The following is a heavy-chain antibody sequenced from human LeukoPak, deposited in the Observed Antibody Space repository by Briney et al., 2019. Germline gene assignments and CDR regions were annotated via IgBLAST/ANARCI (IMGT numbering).Heavy chain of an antibody. CDR1: GGLFSGYY. D-gene: IGHD3-16*02. Sequence: SETLSLTCAVYGGLFSGYYWSWIRQPPGKGLEWIGEINHSGSTNYNPSLKSRVTISVDTSKNQFSLKLSSVTAADTAVYYCARRPGYDYVWGSYRPYYFDYWGQGTLVTVSS. V-gene: IGHV4-34*01. J-gene: IGHJ4*02. CDR2: INHSGST. CDR3: ARRPGYDYVWGSYRPYYFDY.